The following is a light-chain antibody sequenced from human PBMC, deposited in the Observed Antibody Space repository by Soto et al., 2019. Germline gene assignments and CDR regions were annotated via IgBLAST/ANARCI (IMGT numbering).Light chain of an antibody. J-gene: IGKJ1*01. Sequence: EIVMTQSPATLSVSPGEKATLSRRASQSVSSSYLAWYQQKPGQAPRLLIYGASSRATGIPDRFSGSGSGTDFTLTISRLEPEDFAVYYCQQYGSSINFGQGTKVDIK. CDR1: QSVSSSY. CDR3: QQYGSSIN. V-gene: IGKV3-20*01. CDR2: GAS.